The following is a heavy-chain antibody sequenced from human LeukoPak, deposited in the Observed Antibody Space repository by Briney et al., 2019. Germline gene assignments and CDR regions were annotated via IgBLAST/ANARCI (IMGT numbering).Heavy chain of an antibody. Sequence: GGSLRLSCAASGFTFSSYAMSWVRQAPGKGLEWVSAVSGSGGSTYYADSVKGRFTVSRDNSKNTLYLQMNSLRAEDTAVYYCAKKLVGIAVAGTNYFDYWGQGTLVTVSS. J-gene: IGHJ4*02. D-gene: IGHD6-19*01. CDR1: GFTFSSYA. V-gene: IGHV3-23*01. CDR2: VSGSGGST. CDR3: AKKLVGIAVAGTNYFDY.